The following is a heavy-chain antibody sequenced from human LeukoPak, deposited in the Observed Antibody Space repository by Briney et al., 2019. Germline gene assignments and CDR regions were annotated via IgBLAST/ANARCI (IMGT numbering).Heavy chain of an antibody. D-gene: IGHD3-22*01. CDR3: AREGSIRVITD. CDR2: INHSGST. V-gene: IGHV4-34*01. Sequence: SETLSLTCAVYGGSFSGYYWSWIRQPPGKGLEWIGEINHSGSTNYNPSLKSRVTISVDTSKNQFSLKLSSVTAADTAVYYCAREGSIRVITDWGQGTLVTVSS. CDR1: GGSFSGYY. J-gene: IGHJ4*02.